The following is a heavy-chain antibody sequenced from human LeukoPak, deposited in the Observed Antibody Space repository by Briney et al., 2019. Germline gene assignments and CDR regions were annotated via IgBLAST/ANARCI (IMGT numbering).Heavy chain of an antibody. CDR2: IIPIFGTA. V-gene: IGHV1-69*13. Sequence: SVKVSCKASGYTVTSYGISWVRQAPGQGLEWMGGIIPIFGTANYAQKFQGRVTITADESTSTAYMELSSLRSEDTAVYYCARAGGYCSSTSCYAFDIWGQGTMVTVSS. D-gene: IGHD2-2*01. CDR3: ARAGGYCSSTSCYAFDI. J-gene: IGHJ3*02. CDR1: GYTVTSYG.